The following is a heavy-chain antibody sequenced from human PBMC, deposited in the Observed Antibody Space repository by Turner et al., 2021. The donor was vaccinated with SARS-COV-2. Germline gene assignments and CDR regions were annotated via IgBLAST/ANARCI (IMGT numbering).Heavy chain of an antibody. D-gene: IGHD6-13*01. CDR1: VFNLSSYS. Sequence: EVQLVASGGGLVKHGGSLRLSCAASVFNLSSYSMNWVRQAPGKVLEWVSSSSSSSSYIYDADSVKGRFTIYRENAKNSLYLQMNSLRAEDTAVYYCASIAAADPKYYHYYGMDVWGQGTTVTVSS. J-gene: IGHJ6*02. CDR2: SSSSSSYI. V-gene: IGHV3-21*01. CDR3: ASIAAADPKYYHYYGMDV.